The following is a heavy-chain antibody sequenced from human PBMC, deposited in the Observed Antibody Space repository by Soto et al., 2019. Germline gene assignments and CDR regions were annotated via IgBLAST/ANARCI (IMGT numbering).Heavy chain of an antibody. CDR1: GGSISSYY. CDR3: ARRSSLSGSFDY. Sequence: PSETLSLTCTVSGGSISSYYWNWIRQPPGKGLEWIGNIYYSGRTSYNPSLTSRITISVDTSKSQFSLKLSSVTAADTAVYYCARRSSLSGSFDYWGQGTPVTVSS. CDR2: IYYSGRT. J-gene: IGHJ4*02. D-gene: IGHD2-15*01. V-gene: IGHV4-59*01.